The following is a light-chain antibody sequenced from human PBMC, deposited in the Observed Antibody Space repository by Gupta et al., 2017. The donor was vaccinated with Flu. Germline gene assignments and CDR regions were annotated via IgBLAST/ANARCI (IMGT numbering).Light chain of an antibody. CDR3: SSYGGSDNLWV. V-gene: IGLV2-8*01. J-gene: IGLJ3*02. CDR1: SSDVGGYNY. Sequence: VSISCTGTSSDVGGYNYVSWYQHHPGKVPKLIIYAVTERPSGVPARFSGSKSGNTASLTVSGLQAEDEADYVCSSYGGSDNLWVFGGGTKLTVL. CDR2: AVT.